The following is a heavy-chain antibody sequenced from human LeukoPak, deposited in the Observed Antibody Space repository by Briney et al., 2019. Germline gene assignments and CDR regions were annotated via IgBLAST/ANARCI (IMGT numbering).Heavy chain of an antibody. J-gene: IGHJ3*02. CDR2: IKQDGSEK. Sequence: PGGSLRLSCAASGFTFSSYWMSWVRQAPGKGLEWVANIKQDGSEKYYVDSVKGRFTISRDNAKNSLYLQMNSLRAEDTAVYYCARDTYYDFWSGYPLDAFDIWGQGTMVTVSS. CDR1: GFTFSSYW. CDR3: ARDTYYDFWSGYPLDAFDI. D-gene: IGHD3-3*01. V-gene: IGHV3-7*03.